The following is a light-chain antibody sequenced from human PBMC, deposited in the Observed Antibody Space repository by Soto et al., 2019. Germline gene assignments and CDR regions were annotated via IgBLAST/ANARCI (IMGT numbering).Light chain of an antibody. CDR3: QQSFGIPLT. Sequence: DIQLTQSPSSLSASVGDRITIACRASQNIYNLLNWYQQKPGRAPNLLIFGVSGLQSGVPSRFSGSGSVTEFTLTISSLQPEDFATYYCQQSFGIPLTFGGGTKVEIK. CDR1: QNIYNL. J-gene: IGKJ4*01. V-gene: IGKV1-39*01. CDR2: GVS.